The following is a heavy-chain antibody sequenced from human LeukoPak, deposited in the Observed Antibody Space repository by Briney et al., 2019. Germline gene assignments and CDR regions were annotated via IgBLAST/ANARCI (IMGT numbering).Heavy chain of an antibody. CDR3: AREGTDPYYYYYMDV. J-gene: IGHJ6*03. D-gene: IGHD3-10*01. CDR1: GGSFSSYY. CDR2: IYYSGST. V-gene: IGHV4-59*01. Sequence: SETLSLTCTVSGGSFSSYYWSWIRQPPGKGLEWIGYIYYSGSTNYNPSLKSRVTISLDTSKNQFSLKPSSVTAADTAVYYCAREGTDPYYYYYMDVWGKGTTVTVSS.